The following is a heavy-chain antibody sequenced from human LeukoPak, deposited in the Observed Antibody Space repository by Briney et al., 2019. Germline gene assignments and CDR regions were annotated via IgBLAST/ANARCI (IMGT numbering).Heavy chain of an antibody. CDR2: ISGSGGST. D-gene: IGHD6-19*01. CDR3: ASHPAVAGKYYFDY. J-gene: IGHJ4*02. V-gene: IGHV3-23*01. Sequence: GGSLRLSCAASGFTFSSHAMSWVRQAPGKGLEWVSAISGSGGSTYYADSVKGRFTISRDNSKNTLYLQMSSLRAEDTAVYYCASHPAVAGKYYFDYWGQGTLVTVSS. CDR1: GFTFSSHA.